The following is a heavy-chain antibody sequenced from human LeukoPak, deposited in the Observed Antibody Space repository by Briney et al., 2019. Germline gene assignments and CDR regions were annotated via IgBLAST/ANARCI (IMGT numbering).Heavy chain of an antibody. D-gene: IGHD2-15*01. CDR2: INTNTGNP. CDR3: ARAGHQLLLSWWFDP. Sequence: ASVKVSCKASGGTFSSYAISWVRQAPGQGLEWMGWINTNTGNPTYAQGFTGRFVFSLDTSVSTAYLQISSLKAEDTAVYYCARAGHQLLLSWWFDPWGQGTLVTVSS. J-gene: IGHJ5*02. V-gene: IGHV7-4-1*02. CDR1: GGTFSSYA.